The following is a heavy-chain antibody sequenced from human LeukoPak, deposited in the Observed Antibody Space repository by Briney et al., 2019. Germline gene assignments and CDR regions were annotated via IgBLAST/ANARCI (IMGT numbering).Heavy chain of an antibody. CDR2: ISGSGGST. Sequence: GGTLRLSCAASGFTFSSYGMSWVRQAPGKGVEWVSAISGSGGSTYYADSVKGRFTISRDNSKNTLYLQMNSLRAEDTAVYYCAKVTTVTYWYFDLWGRGTLVTVSS. J-gene: IGHJ2*01. V-gene: IGHV3-23*01. CDR3: AKVTTVTYWYFDL. D-gene: IGHD4-17*01. CDR1: GFTFSSYG.